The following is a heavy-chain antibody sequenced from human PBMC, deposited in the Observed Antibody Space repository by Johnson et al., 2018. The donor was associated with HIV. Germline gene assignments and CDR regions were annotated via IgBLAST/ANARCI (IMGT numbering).Heavy chain of an antibody. Sequence: EVQLVESGGGLIQPGGSLRLSCAASGFTVSSNYMNWVRQAPGTGLEWVSVIYSGGSTYYADSVQGRFTVSRDNSKNSLYLQMNGLRAEDTAVYYWARPYSSSWYEPRDAFDIWGQGTMVTVSS. J-gene: IGHJ3*02. D-gene: IGHD6-13*01. CDR3: ARPYSSSWYEPRDAFDI. CDR2: IYSGGST. V-gene: IGHV3-53*01. CDR1: GFTVSSNY.